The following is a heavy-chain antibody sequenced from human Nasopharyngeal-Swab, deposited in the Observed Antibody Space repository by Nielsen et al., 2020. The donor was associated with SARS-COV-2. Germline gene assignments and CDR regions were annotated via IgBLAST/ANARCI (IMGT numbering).Heavy chain of an antibody. D-gene: IGHD5-12*01. Sequence: SETLPLTCTVSGCSSTSTSHYWGWIRQPPGKGLEWIGCVSYRGSTYHNPSLKSRVTVSVDTSKNQFSLKLTSLTAADTAVYYCAGDGAYSGYDWAYWGQGTLVTVSS. V-gene: IGHV4-39*07. J-gene: IGHJ4*02. CDR1: GCSSTSTSHY. CDR2: VSYRGST. CDR3: AGDGAYSGYDWAY.